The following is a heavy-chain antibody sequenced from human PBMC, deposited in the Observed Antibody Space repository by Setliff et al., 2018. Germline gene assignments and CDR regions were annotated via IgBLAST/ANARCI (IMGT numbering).Heavy chain of an antibody. V-gene: IGHV3-7*01. CDR1: GLTFNSYA. CDR2: INPHGSEK. CDR3: AKVPNSGGYAGPFDF. D-gene: IGHD5-12*01. J-gene: IGHJ4*02. Sequence: SLRLSCAASGLTFNSYAMSWVRQAPGKGLEWLASINPHGSEKYHADSVKGRFTISRDNAKNSLSLQMNNLRTEDTAVYYCAKVPNSGGYAGPFDFWGQGTLVTVSS.